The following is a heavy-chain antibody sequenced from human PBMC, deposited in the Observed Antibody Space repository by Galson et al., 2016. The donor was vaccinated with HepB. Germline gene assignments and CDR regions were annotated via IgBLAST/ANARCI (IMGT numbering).Heavy chain of an antibody. CDR1: GLTLSNFW. Sequence: SLRLSCAASGLTLSNFWMTWVRQAPGKGLEWVANINQDGTEKHYLDSVRGRFTISRDNSNNMLFLQMDSLRPDDTAVYYCAKRHEYCPPVGCSVDYWGQGTLVSVSS. CDR3: AKRHEYCPPVGCSVDY. J-gene: IGHJ4*02. CDR2: INQDGTEK. V-gene: IGHV3-7*02. D-gene: IGHD2/OR15-2a*01.